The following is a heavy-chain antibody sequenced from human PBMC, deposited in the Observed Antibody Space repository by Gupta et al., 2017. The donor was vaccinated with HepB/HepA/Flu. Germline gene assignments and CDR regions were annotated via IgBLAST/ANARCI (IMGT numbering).Heavy chain of an antibody. D-gene: IGHD6-19*01. CDR3: AKYQFSGWESQEFDY. CDR1: GLTFNSYV. Sequence: EEQYSEAGGDLVQQGGSLRLSGEASGLTFNSYVMYWVSQAPGKGPELVSGISVTGSNTNYAESVRGRFTVSRDNSKNMVYLQMNSLRVEDTAVYYCAKYQFSGWESQEFDYWGPGTLVTVSS. CDR2: ISVTGSNT. V-gene: IGHV3-23*01. J-gene: IGHJ4*02.